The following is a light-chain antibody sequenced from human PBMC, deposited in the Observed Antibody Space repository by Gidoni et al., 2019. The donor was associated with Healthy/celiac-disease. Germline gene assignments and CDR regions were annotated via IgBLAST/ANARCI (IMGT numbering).Light chain of an antibody. CDR3: QQYNSWPPLT. V-gene: IGKV3-15*01. CDR2: DAS. CDR1: QSVSRN. Sequence: EIVMTQSPATLSVSPGERATLSCRASQSVSRNLAWYQQKPGQAPRLLIYDASTRASGFPARFSGSGSETEFTLTITSLQSEDFAVYYCQQYNSWPPLTFGGGTKVEIK. J-gene: IGKJ4*01.